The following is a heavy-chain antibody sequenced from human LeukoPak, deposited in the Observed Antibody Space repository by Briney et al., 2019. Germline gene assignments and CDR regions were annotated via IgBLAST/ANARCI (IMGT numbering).Heavy chain of an antibody. CDR1: GYRFTSYW. J-gene: IGHJ4*02. CDR2: IYPDDSDI. V-gene: IGHV5-51*01. D-gene: IGHD3-22*01. Sequence: GESLKISCKGSGYRFTSYWIGWVRQMPGKGLEWMGIIYPDDSDIRYSPSFQGQVTISADKSISTAYLQWSSLKASDTAMYYCARRSYYDSSSYYHIDYWGQGTLVTVSS. CDR3: ARRSYYDSSSYYHIDY.